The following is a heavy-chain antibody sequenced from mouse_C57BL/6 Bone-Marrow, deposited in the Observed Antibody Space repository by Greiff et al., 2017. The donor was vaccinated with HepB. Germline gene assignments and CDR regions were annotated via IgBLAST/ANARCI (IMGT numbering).Heavy chain of an antibody. Sequence: EVNVVESGGGLVQPGGSMKLSCAASGFTFSDAWMDWVRQSPEKGLEWVAEIRNKANNHATYYAESVKGRFTISRDDSKSSVYLQMNSLRAEDTGIYYCTRQEYYYAMDYWGQGTSVTVSS. J-gene: IGHJ4*01. CDR3: TRQEYYYAMDY. V-gene: IGHV6-6*01. CDR1: GFTFSDAW. CDR2: IRNKANNHAT.